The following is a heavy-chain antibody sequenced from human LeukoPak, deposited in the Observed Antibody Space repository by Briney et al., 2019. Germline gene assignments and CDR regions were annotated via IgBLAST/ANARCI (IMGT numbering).Heavy chain of an antibody. CDR2: ISGRGASK. V-gene: IGHV3-23*01. J-gene: IGHJ3*02. CDR3: AKDRWTEVDAFDI. Sequence: GGSLRLSCAASGFTFSSYWMSWVRQAPGKGLEWVSGISGRGASKYYADSVKGRFTISRDNSKNTLYLQMNSLRAEDTAVYYCAKDRWTEVDAFDIWGQGTMVTVSS. CDR1: GFTFSSYW. D-gene: IGHD1-1*01.